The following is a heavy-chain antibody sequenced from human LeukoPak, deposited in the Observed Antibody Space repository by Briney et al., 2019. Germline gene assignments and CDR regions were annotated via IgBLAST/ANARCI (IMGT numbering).Heavy chain of an antibody. CDR3: ARRPKYQLLESSMGAENLQH. CDR1: GFTFSNAW. J-gene: IGHJ1*01. D-gene: IGHD2-2*01. CDR2: IKSKTDGGTT. V-gene: IGHV3-15*01. Sequence: TGGSLRLSCAASGFTFSNAWMSWVRQAPGKGLEWVGRIKSKTDGGTTDYAAPVKGRFTISRDDSKNTLYLQMNSLRPEDTAVYYCARRPKYQLLESSMGAENLQHWGQGTLVTVPS.